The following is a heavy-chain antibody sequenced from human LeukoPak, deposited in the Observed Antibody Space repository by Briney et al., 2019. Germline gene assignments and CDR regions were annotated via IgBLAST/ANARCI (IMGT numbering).Heavy chain of an antibody. J-gene: IGHJ6*03. Sequence: GGSLRLSCAASGFIFSSYWMSWVRQAPGKGLEWVANIKQDGSEKYYVDSVKGRFTISRDNAKNSLYLQMNSLRAEDTAVYYCARVGDYYYYYMDVWGKGTTVTISS. CDR3: ARVGDYYYYYMDV. V-gene: IGHV3-7*01. CDR2: IKQDGSEK. CDR1: GFIFSSYW.